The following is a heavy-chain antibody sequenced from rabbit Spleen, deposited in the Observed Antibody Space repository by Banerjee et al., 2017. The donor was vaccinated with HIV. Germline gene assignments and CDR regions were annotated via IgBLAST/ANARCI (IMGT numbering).Heavy chain of an antibody. J-gene: IGHJ4*01. CDR1: GFSFSSSYY. CDR2: IYAGSSGST. D-gene: IGHD2-1*01. Sequence: QEQLVESGGDLVKPGTSLTLTCTASGFSFSSSYYMCWVRQAPGKGLECIACIYAGSSGSTYYANWAKGRFTISKTSSTTVTLQMTSLTVADMATYFCARGSATMTMVITGYYLNLWGQGTLVTVS. V-gene: IGHV1S45*01. CDR3: ARGSATMTMVITGYYLNL.